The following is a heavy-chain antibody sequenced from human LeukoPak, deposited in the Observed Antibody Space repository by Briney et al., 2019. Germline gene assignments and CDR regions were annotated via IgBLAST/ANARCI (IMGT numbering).Heavy chain of an antibody. CDR2: FDPEDGET. J-gene: IGHJ3*02. Sequence: GASVKVSCKVSGYTLTDLSVHWVRQTPGKGLEWMGGFDPEDGETIYAQKFQGRVTMTEDTSTDTAYMGLSSLRSEDTAVYYCAADSDSRVRLGELSSDLEAFDIWGQGTLVTVSS. CDR1: GYTLTDLS. D-gene: IGHD3-16*02. CDR3: AADSDSRVRLGELSSDLEAFDI. V-gene: IGHV1-24*01.